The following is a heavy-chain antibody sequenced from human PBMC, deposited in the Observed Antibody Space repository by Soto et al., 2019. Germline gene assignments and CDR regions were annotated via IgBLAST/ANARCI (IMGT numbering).Heavy chain of an antibody. Sequence: PSQTLSLTCAISGASVSSNSAAWNWIRQSPSRGREWLGRTYYRSQWSNDYAVAVKSRITINPDTSKNQYSLQRNSVTPEDTAVYYCARDGGPDYYYYGMDVWGQGTTVTVSS. J-gene: IGHJ6*02. CDR2: TYYRSQWSN. CDR1: GASVSSNSAA. V-gene: IGHV6-1*01. CDR3: ARDGGPDYYYYGMDV. D-gene: IGHD3-16*01.